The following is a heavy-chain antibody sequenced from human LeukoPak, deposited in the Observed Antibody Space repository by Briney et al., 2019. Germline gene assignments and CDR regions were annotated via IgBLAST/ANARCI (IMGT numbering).Heavy chain of an antibody. CDR3: AKEVDSRSGGNYFDY. CDR1: GFTFSSHA. CDR2: ISGSADST. V-gene: IGHV3-23*01. Sequence: GGSLRLSCVASGFTFSSHATTWVRQAPGKGLEWVSVISGSADSTHYADSVKGRFTISRDNSKNTLYLQMNSLRAEDTAVYYCAKEVDSRSGGNYFDYWGQGTLVTVSS. D-gene: IGHD3-3*01. J-gene: IGHJ4*02.